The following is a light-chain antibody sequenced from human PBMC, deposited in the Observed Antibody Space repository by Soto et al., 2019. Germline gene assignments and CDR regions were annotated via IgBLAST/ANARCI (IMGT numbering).Light chain of an antibody. V-gene: IGLV2-14*03. CDR3: SSYASTATYD. CDR2: DVT. CDR1: SSDIGRYNH. Sequence: QSALTQPASVSGSPGQSITISCTGTSSDIGRYNHVSWYQHHPGKAPKVMIYDVTNRPSGVSHRFSGSKSGNTASLTISGLQAEDEADYYCSSYASTATYDFGTGTKLTVL. J-gene: IGLJ1*01.